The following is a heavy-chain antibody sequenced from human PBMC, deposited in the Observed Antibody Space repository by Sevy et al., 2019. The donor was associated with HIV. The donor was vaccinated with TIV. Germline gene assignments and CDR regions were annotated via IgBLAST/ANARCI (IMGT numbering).Heavy chain of an antibody. J-gene: IGHJ6*02. V-gene: IGHV1-18*01. CDR3: ARLEASGSGWYGNGMDV. D-gene: IGHD6-19*01. CDR2: ISAYNDHT. CDR1: GYPFSTYA. Sequence: ASVKVSCKASGYPFSTYAISWVRQAPGQGLECMGWISAYNDHTNYAQSLQDSVTMTTDTSTSTAYMELRSLRSDDTAVYYCARLEASGSGWYGNGMDVWGQGTTVTVSS.